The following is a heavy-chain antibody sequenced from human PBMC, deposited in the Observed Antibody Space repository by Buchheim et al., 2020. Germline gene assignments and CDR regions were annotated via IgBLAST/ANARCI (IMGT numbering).Heavy chain of an antibody. Sequence: QVTLRESGPALVKPTQTLTLTCTFSGFSLSTSGMCVSWIRQPPGKALEWLARIDWDDDKYYSTSLKTRPTISKDTSKNQVILTMTNMDPVDTATYYCALIPSGYSYGYFDLWGRGTL. CDR2: IDWDDDK. D-gene: IGHD5-18*01. J-gene: IGHJ2*01. V-gene: IGHV2-70*15. CDR1: GFSLSTSGMC. CDR3: ALIPSGYSYGYFDL.